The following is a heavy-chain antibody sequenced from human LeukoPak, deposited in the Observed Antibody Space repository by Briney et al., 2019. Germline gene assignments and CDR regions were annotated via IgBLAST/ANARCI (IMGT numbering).Heavy chain of an antibody. CDR1: GFTFNNYA. CDR2: ISGSGGST. D-gene: IGHD1-14*01. J-gene: IGHJ4*02. CDR3: AKPAKTDYADY. V-gene: IGHV3-23*01. Sequence: GGSLRLSCAAYGFTFNNYAMSWVRQAPGKGLEWVSAISGSGGSTYYADSVKGRFTISRDNSKNTLYLQMNSLRAGDTAVYYCAKPAKTDYADYWGQGTPVTVSS.